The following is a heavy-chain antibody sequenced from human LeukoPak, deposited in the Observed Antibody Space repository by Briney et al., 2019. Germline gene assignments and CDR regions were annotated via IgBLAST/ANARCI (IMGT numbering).Heavy chain of an antibody. CDR1: GGTFSSYA. D-gene: IGHD6-19*01. V-gene: IGHV1-69*04. CDR2: IIPILGIA. CDR3: ARGRITVAGPFDY. Sequence: SVKVSCKASGGTFSSYAISWVRQAPGQGLEWMGRIIPILGIANYAQKFQGRVTITADKSTSTAYMELRSLRSDDTAVYYCARGRITVAGPFDYWGQGTLVTVSS. J-gene: IGHJ4*02.